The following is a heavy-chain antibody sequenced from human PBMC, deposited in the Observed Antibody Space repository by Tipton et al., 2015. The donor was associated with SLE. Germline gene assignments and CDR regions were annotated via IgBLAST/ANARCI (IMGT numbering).Heavy chain of an antibody. CDR3: ARDKFGGPFDS. Sequence: TLSLTCTVSGGSISSYYWSWIRQPAGKGLEWIGRIYTSGSTNYNPSLKSRLTMSADTSNNQFSLKLSSVTAADTAVYYCARDKFGGPFDSWGQGTLVTVSS. J-gene: IGHJ4*02. CDR1: GGSISSYY. CDR2: IYTSGST. V-gene: IGHV4-4*07. D-gene: IGHD3-16*01.